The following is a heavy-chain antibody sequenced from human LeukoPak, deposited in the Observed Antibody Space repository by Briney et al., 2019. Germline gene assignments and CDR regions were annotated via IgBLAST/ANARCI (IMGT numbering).Heavy chain of an antibody. D-gene: IGHD4-11*01. CDR1: GFTFSSYS. Sequence: GGSLRLTCAASGFTFSSYSMNWVRQAPGKGLEWVSYISSSSTIYYADSVKGRFTISRDNAKNSLYLQMNSLRAEDTAVYYCATTVTTYYFDYWGQGTLVTVSS. V-gene: IGHV3-48*04. CDR3: ATTVTTYYFDY. CDR2: ISSSSTI. J-gene: IGHJ4*02.